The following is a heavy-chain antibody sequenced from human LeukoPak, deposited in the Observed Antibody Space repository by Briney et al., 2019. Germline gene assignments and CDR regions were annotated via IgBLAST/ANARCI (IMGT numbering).Heavy chain of an antibody. J-gene: IGHJ4*02. CDR1: GFTFSSYS. CDR3: ARACGVLINGTGCFDY. V-gene: IGHV3-21*01. Sequence: GGSLRLSCAASGFTFSSYSMNWVRQAPGKGLEWVSSISSSSSYIYYADSVKGRFTISRDNAKNSLYLQMNSLRAEDTAVYYCARACGVLINGTGCFDYWGQGTLVTVSS. CDR2: ISSSSSYI. D-gene: IGHD2-8*01.